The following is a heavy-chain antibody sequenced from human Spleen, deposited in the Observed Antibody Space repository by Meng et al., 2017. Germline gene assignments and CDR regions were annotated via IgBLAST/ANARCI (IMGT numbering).Heavy chain of an antibody. CDR2: IKQDGSEK. Sequence: GESLKISCAASGFTFSSYWMSWVRQAPGKGLEWVANIKQDGSEKYYVDSVKGRFTISRDNAKNSLYLQMKSLRAEDTALYYCTRMSPNYFYGYRSGFGYWGQGTLVTVSS. CDR1: GFTFSSYW. J-gene: IGHJ4*02. D-gene: IGHD5-18*01. CDR3: TRMSPNYFYGYRSGFGY. V-gene: IGHV3-7*01.